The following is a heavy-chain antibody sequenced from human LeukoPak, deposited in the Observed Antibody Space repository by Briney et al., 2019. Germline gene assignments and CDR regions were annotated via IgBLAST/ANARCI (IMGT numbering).Heavy chain of an antibody. CDR2: MNPNSGNT. D-gene: IGHD6-13*01. V-gene: IGHV1-8*01. CDR3: ARRRIAAAGSWFDP. J-gene: IGHJ5*02. CDR1: GYTFTSYD. Sequence: ASVKVSCKASGYTFTSYDINWVRQATGQGLEWMGWMNPNSGNTGYAQKFQGRVTTTRNTSISTAYMELSSLRSEDTAVYYCARRRIAAAGSWFDPWGQGTLVTVSS.